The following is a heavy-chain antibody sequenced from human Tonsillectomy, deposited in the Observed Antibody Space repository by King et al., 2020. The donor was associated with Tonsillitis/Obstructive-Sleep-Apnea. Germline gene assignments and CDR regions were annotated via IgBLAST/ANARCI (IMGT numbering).Heavy chain of an antibody. CDR1: GFSLSTSGMC. J-gene: IGHJ3*02. V-gene: IGHV2-70*11. Sequence: VTLKESGPALVKPTQTLTLTCTFSGFSLSTSGMCVSWIRQPPGKALEWLARIDWDDDKYYSTSLKTRLTISKDTSKNQVVLTMTNMDPVDTATYYCARDLVLEVGAIRPYQENAFDIWGQGTMVTVSS. CDR3: ARDLVLEVGAIRPYQENAFDI. D-gene: IGHD1-26*01. CDR2: IDWDDDK.